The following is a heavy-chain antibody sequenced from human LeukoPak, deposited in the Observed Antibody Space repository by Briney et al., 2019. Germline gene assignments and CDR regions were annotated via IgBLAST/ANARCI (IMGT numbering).Heavy chain of an antibody. Sequence: PSQTLSLTCTVSGGSLSSGNYYWSWIRQPPGKGLEWIGYIYHSGSTYYNPSLKSRVTISVDRSKNQFSLKLSSVTAADTAVYYCARSPGSWYRSYFDYWGQGTLVTVSS. J-gene: IGHJ4*02. CDR2: IYHSGST. V-gene: IGHV4-30-2*01. CDR3: ARSPGSWYRSYFDY. CDR1: GGSLSSGNYY. D-gene: IGHD6-13*01.